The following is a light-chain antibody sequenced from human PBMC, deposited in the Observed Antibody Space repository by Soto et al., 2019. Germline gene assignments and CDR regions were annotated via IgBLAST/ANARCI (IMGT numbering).Light chain of an antibody. J-gene: IGLJ1*01. CDR2: EVS. V-gene: IGLV2-14*01. CDR1: SSDVGGYKY. CDR3: SSYTSSSTLDV. Sequence: QSALAQPASVSGSPGQSITISCTGTSSDVGGYKYVSWYQQHPGKAPKLMIYEVSNRPSGVSNRFPGSKSGNTASLTISGLQAEDEADYYCSSYTSSSTLDVFGTGTKVTVL.